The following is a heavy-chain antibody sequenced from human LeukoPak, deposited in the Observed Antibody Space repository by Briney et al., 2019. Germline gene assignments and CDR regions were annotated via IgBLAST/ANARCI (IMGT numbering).Heavy chain of an antibody. CDR1: GFTFDDYA. CDR2: ISGSGGST. Sequence: GGSLRLSCAASGFTFDDYAVHWVRQAPGKGLEWVSAISGSGGSTYYADSVKGRFTISRDNSKNTLYLQMNSLRAEDTAVYYCANSVVTTKGDYWGQGTLVTVSS. D-gene: IGHD2-21*02. V-gene: IGHV3-23*01. CDR3: ANSVVTTKGDY. J-gene: IGHJ4*02.